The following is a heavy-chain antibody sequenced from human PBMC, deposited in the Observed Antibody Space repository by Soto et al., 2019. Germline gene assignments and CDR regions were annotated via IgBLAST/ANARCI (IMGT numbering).Heavy chain of an antibody. V-gene: IGHV5-51*01. CDR1: GYSFTSYW. D-gene: IGHD2-15*01. CDR3: ARHSNYCSGGSCYSSHGMDV. CDR2: IYPGDSDT. J-gene: IGHJ6*02. Sequence: GESLTISCKGSGYSFTSYWISWVRQMPGKGLEWMGIIYPGDSDTRYSPSFQGQVTISADKSISTAYLQWGSLKASDTAMYYCARHSNYCSGGSCYSSHGMDVWGQGTTVTVSS.